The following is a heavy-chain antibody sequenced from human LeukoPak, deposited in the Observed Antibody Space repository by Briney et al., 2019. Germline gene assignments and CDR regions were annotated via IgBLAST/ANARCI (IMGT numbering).Heavy chain of an antibody. Sequence: ASVKVTCKASGYTFTCYNMHWVRQAPGPGHEWMGWINPDSGGTNYAQKYQGKVSMTRDTSISTAYIELSRLRSDETAVYYCARGLCNIVVVPAATGDAFDIWGQGTMVTVSS. D-gene: IGHD2-2*01. CDR2: INPDSGGT. V-gene: IGHV1-2*02. CDR1: GYTFTCYN. CDR3: ARGLCNIVVVPAATGDAFDI. J-gene: IGHJ3*02.